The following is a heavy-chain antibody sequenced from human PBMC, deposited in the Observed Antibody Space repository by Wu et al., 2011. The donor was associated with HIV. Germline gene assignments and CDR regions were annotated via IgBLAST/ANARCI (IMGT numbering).Heavy chain of an antibody. Sequence: GQGLEWLGRIHSSLWTANYAQKVQDRVTIVADESSSTVFMELSSLRSEDTAVYYCARGRPRDGYNYPANYWGQGTLVTVSS. D-gene: IGHD5-24*01. CDR2: IHSSLWTA. J-gene: IGHJ4*02. V-gene: IGHV1-69*15. CDR3: ARGRPRDGYNYPANY.